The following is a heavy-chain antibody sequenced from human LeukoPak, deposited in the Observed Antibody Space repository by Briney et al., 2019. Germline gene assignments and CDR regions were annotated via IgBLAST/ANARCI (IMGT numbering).Heavy chain of an antibody. CDR2: ISYDGSNK. V-gene: IGHV3-30*18. J-gene: IGHJ4*02. Sequence: GRSLRLSCAASGFTFSSYGMHWVRQAPGKGLEWVAFISYDGSNKYYADSVKGRFTISRDNSKNTLYLQMNSLGPEDTAVYYCAKGRDYGDYIVDYWGQGTLVTVSS. CDR1: GFTFSSYG. CDR3: AKGRDYGDYIVDY. D-gene: IGHD4-17*01.